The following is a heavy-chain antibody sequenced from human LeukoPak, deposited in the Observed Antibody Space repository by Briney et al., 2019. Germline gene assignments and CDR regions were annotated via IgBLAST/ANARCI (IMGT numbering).Heavy chain of an antibody. D-gene: IGHD3-9*01. CDR2: ISWNSGSI. Sequence: SLRLSCAASGFTFDYYAMHWVRQAPGKGLEWVSGISWNSGSIGYADSAKGRFTISRDNAKNSLYLQMNSLRAEDTALYYCAKDSSYDILTGYSDYWGQGTLVTVSS. CDR1: GFTFDYYA. CDR3: AKDSSYDILTGYSDY. J-gene: IGHJ4*02. V-gene: IGHV3-9*01.